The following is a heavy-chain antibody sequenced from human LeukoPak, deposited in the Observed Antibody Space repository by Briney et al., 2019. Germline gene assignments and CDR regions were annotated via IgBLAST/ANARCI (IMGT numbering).Heavy chain of an antibody. CDR2: IFHSGST. Sequence: PSETLSLTCAVSGGSISSGYWWSWVRQPPGKGLEWIGEIFHSGSTHYNPSLKSRVTISVDTSKNQFSLKLSSVTAADTAVYYCARDKVTMIVVAGAFDIWGQGTMVTVSS. CDR1: GGSISSGYW. D-gene: IGHD3-22*01. V-gene: IGHV4-4*02. CDR3: ARDKVTMIVVAGAFDI. J-gene: IGHJ3*02.